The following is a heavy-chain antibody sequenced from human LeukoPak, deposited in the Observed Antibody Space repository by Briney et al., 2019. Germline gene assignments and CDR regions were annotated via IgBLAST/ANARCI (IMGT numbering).Heavy chain of an antibody. J-gene: IGHJ4*02. Sequence: GSSVKVSCKASGGTFSSYADSWVRQAPGQGFEWMGGIIPIFGTANYAQKFQGRVTITTDESTSTAYMELSSLRSEDTAVYYCARNYYDSSGYYREADYWGQGTLVTVSS. CDR1: GGTFSSYA. V-gene: IGHV1-69*05. CDR2: IIPIFGTA. CDR3: ARNYYDSSGYYREADY. D-gene: IGHD3-22*01.